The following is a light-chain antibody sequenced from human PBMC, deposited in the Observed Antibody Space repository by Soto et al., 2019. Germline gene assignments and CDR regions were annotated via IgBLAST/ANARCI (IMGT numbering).Light chain of an antibody. J-gene: IGKJ3*01. CDR1: QSVSSN. Sequence: EIVMTQSPATLSVSPGERATLSCRASQSVSSNLVWYQQKPGQAPRLLIYGASTRATGIPARFSGSGSGTEFTLTISSLQSEDFAVYYCQQYNNWPPFTFGPGTIVDIK. CDR2: GAS. CDR3: QQYNNWPPFT. V-gene: IGKV3-15*01.